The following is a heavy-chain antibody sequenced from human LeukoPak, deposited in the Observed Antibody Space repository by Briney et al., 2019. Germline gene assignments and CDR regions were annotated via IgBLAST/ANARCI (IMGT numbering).Heavy chain of an antibody. CDR2: IYYSGST. J-gene: IGHJ4*02. D-gene: IGHD3-3*01. CDR3: ARAEYRFLEWLLLGY. V-gene: IGHV4-59*01. CDR1: GGSISSYY. Sequence: SETLSLTCTVSGGSISSYYWSWIRQPPGKGLEWIGYIYYSGSTNYNPSLKSRVTISVDTSKNQFSLKLSSVTAADTAVYYCARAEYRFLEWLLLGYWGQGTLVTVSS.